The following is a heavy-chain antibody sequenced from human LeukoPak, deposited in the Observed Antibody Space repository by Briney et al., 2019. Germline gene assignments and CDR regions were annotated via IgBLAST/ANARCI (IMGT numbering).Heavy chain of an antibody. Sequence: PGGSLRLSCAASGFTFSSYAIHWVRQAPGKGLEYVSAISSNGGSTYYANSVKGRFTISRDNSKNTAYLQMGSLRVEDMAVYYCARGGVYSDYVDHWGQGTLVTVSS. CDR2: ISSNGGST. D-gene: IGHD4-11*01. J-gene: IGHJ4*02. V-gene: IGHV3-64*01. CDR3: ARGGVYSDYVDH. CDR1: GFTFSSYA.